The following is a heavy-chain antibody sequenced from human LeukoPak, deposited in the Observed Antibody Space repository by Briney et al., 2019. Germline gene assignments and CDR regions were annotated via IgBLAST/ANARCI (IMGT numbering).Heavy chain of an antibody. J-gene: IGHJ4*02. CDR1: GGTISSYY. CDR3: ARGLRDSSGYYSDLFDY. V-gene: IGHV4-59*01. Sequence: SETLSLTCTVSGGTISSYYWSWIRQPPGKGLEWIGYIYYSGSTNYNPSPKSRVTISVDTSKNQFSLKLSSVTAADTAVYYCARGLRDSSGYYSDLFDYWGQGTLVTVSS. CDR2: IYYSGST. D-gene: IGHD3-22*01.